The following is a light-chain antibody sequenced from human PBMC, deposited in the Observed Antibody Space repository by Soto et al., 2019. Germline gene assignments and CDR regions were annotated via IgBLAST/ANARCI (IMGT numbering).Light chain of an antibody. J-gene: IGKJ3*01. CDR3: QQYYSSPPGFT. V-gene: IGKV3-20*01. Sequence: PGERATLSCRASQRVSSTYFAWYPQKPGQPPRLLIYGAANRATGVPDRFSGSGSGTDFTLTISILEPEDFAVYYCQQYYSSPPGFTFGPGTKVEVK. CDR1: QRVSSTY. CDR2: GAA.